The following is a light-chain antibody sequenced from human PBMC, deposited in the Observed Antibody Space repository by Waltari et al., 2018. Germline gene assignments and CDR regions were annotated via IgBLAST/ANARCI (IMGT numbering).Light chain of an antibody. Sequence: QSALTQPASVSGSPGQSITISCTGTSHDVGSYTLLSWYQQRPGKAPKFIIYEVNRRPSGLSSSFSGSKSGNTASLTISGLQAEDEADYFCCSYAGVTTFYVFGTGTRVTVL. V-gene: IGLV2-23*02. CDR1: SHDVGSYTL. CDR2: EVN. J-gene: IGLJ1*01. CDR3: CSYAGVTTFYV.